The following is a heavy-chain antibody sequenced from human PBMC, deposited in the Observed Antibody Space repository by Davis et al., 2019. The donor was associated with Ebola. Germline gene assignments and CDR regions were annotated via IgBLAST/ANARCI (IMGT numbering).Heavy chain of an antibody. Sequence: MPSETLSLTCAVYGGSFSGYYWSWIRQPPGKGLEWIGEINHSGSTNYNPSLKSRVTISVDTSKNQFSLKLSSVTAADTAVYYCAGLYYYDSSGGVDYWGQGTLVTVSS. V-gene: IGHV4-34*01. D-gene: IGHD3-22*01. CDR1: GGSFSGYY. J-gene: IGHJ4*02. CDR2: INHSGST. CDR3: AGLYYYDSSGGVDY.